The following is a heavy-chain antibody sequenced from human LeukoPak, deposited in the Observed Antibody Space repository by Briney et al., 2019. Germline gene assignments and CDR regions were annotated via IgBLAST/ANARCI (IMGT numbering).Heavy chain of an antibody. CDR3: ARGVPETTTNYYDTLGWFDP. D-gene: IGHD3-22*01. CDR2: IYFSGNT. J-gene: IGHJ5*02. CDR1: GGSISSSTYY. Sequence: PSETLSLTCSVSGGSISSSTYYWGWIRQPPGKGLEWIGTIYFSGNTYYNSSLQSRVTISVDTSKNQFSLKLSSVTAADTAVYYCARGVPETTTNYYDTLGWFDPWGQGTLVTVSS. V-gene: IGHV4-39*07.